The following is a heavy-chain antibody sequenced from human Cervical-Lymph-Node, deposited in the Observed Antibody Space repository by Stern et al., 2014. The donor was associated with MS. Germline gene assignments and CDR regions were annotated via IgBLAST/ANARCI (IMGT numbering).Heavy chain of an antibody. CDR2: LSSSGSTR. Sequence: VQLVQSGGGLVKPGGSLRLSCTASGFTFSVHAMSWIRQAPGMGLEWISFLSSSGSTRYYATSVQGRFTISRDNAKETLYLHMHNLRAEDTAVYYCAGDSGSSIFRDAFDIWGQGAMVTVSS. CDR3: AGDSGSSIFRDAFDI. D-gene: IGHD2-21*01. V-gene: IGHV3-11*01. J-gene: IGHJ3*02. CDR1: GFTFSVHA.